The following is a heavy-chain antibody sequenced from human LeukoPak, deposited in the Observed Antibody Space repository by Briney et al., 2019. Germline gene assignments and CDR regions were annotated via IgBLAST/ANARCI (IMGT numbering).Heavy chain of an antibody. CDR1: GFTVSSNY. V-gene: IGHV3-53*01. CDR2: IYSGGST. Sequence: GGSLRLSCAASGFTVSSNYMSWVRQAPGKGLEWVSVIYSGGSTYYADSVKGRFTISRDNSKNTLYLQMNSLRAEDTAVYYCAKFEPDYYFDYWGQGTLVTVSS. CDR3: AKFEPDYYFDY. D-gene: IGHD1-14*01. J-gene: IGHJ4*02.